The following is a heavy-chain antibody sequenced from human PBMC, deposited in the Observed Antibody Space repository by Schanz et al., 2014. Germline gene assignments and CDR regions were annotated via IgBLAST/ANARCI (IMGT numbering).Heavy chain of an antibody. CDR3: TKDKSQIAVAGLFDL. D-gene: IGHD6-19*01. CDR1: GFTFDKYA. CDR2: ISWNSGTI. Sequence: EVQLVESGGGLVQPGKSLRLSCAASGFTFDKYAMHWVRQAPGKGLEWVSVISWNSGTIGYADSVKGRFTISRDNAKNSLYLQMNSLRAEDTALYYCTKDKSQIAVAGLFDLWGQGPLVTVSS. V-gene: IGHV3-9*01. J-gene: IGHJ4*02.